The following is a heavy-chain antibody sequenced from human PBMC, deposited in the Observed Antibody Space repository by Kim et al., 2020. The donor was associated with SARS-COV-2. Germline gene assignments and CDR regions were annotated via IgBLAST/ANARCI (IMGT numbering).Heavy chain of an antibody. V-gene: IGHV1-3*01. CDR2: INPGNGNT. D-gene: IGHD3-10*01. CDR3: ARDPFQLLWFGEKCYYYGMDV. CDR1: GYTFTTCT. Sequence: ASVKVSCKASGYTFTTCTMHWVRQAPGKRLAWMGWINPGNGNTQYSQKFQGRGTITRAKTASPDYLESSIRGSEDTAVYYCARDPFQLLWFGEKCYYYGMDVWGQGTTVPVSS. J-gene: IGHJ6*02.